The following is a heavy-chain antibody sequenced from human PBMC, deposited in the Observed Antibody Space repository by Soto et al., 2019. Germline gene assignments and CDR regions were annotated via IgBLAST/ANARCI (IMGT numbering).Heavy chain of an antibody. J-gene: IGHJ6*02. D-gene: IGHD2-15*01. CDR1: GFTFSSYA. CDR3: ARDLGEVVVVVAAPYYYGMDV. CDR2: ISYDGSNK. V-gene: IGHV3-30-3*01. Sequence: GGFLRLSCAASGFTFSSYAMHWVRQAPGKGLEWVAVISYDGSNKYYADSVKGRFTISRDNSKNTLYLQMNSLRADDTAVYYCARDLGEVVVVVAAPYYYGMDVWGQGTTVTVSS.